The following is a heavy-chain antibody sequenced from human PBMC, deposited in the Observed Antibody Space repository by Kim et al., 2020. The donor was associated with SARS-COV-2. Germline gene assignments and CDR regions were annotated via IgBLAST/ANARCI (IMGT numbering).Heavy chain of an antibody. Sequence: GGSLRLSCAASGFTFNSYWMHWVRQAPGKGLVWVSRIDSDGGWTAYADSVKGRFTISRDNATNTLFLQMNSLRAEDTAVYHCVRGKTHHFDYWGQGTLVT. CDR2: IDSDGGWT. V-gene: IGHV3-74*01. J-gene: IGHJ4*02. CDR1: GFTFNSYW. CDR3: VRGKTHHFDY.